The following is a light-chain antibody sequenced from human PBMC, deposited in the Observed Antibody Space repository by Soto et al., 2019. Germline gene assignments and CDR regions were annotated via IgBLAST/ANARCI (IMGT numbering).Light chain of an antibody. V-gene: IGKV3-20*01. CDR2: GAS. J-gene: IGKJ4*01. Sequence: EIVLTQSPGTLSLSLGERAALSCRASQSVSSNHLAWYQQRPGQAPRLLIYGASSRATGIPVRFSGSGSGTDFTLTISRLEPEGFAGYYCQQYVSSPLSFGGGTKVEIK. CDR1: QSVSSNH. CDR3: QQYVSSPLS.